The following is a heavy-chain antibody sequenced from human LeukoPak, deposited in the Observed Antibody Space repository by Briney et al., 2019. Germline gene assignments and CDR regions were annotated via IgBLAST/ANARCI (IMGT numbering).Heavy chain of an antibody. D-gene: IGHD3-10*01. V-gene: IGHV4-30-4*01. CDR3: ARDRYYASGGYWVTLDY. CDR2: IYYSGST. J-gene: IGHJ4*02. CDR1: GGSISSGDYY. Sequence: PSETLSLTCTVSGGSISSGDYYWSWIRQPPGRGLAWIGYIYYSGSTYYNPSLKSRVIIPVATSKNQFSLKLSSVTAADTAVYYCARDRYYASGGYWVTLDYWGQGTLVTVSS.